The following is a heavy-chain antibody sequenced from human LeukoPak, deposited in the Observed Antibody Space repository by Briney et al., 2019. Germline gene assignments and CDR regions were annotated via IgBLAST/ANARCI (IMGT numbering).Heavy chain of an antibody. J-gene: IGHJ3*02. D-gene: IGHD3-10*01. Sequence: SETLSLTCTVSGGSISSSSYYWGWIRQPPGKGLEWIGSIYYSGSTYYNPSLKSRVTISVDTSKNQFSLKLSSVTAADTAVYYCARHAMVRATDAFDIWGQGTMVTVSS. CDR2: IYYSGST. CDR1: GGSISSSSYY. V-gene: IGHV4-39*07. CDR3: ARHAMVRATDAFDI.